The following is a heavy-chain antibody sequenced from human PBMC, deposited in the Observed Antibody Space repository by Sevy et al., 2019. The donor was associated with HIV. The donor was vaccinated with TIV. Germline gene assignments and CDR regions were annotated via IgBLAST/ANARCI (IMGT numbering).Heavy chain of an antibody. CDR2: ILYDGSNK. J-gene: IGHJ6*02. CDR3: ARGLAALPGYYYGLDV. CDR1: GFTFSSYG. V-gene: IGHV3-30*03. D-gene: IGHD6-6*01. Sequence: GGSLRLSCAASGFTFSSYGMLWVRQAPGKGLEWVTSILYDGSNKYYADSLKGRFTISRDNSKNKLYLQMNSPRVEDTAIYYCARGLAALPGYYYGLDVWGQGTTVTVSS.